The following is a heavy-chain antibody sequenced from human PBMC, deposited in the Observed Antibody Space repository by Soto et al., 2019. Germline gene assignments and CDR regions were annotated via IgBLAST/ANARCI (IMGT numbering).Heavy chain of an antibody. D-gene: IGHD3-9*01. CDR1: GGSITSIDYF. J-gene: IGHJ4*02. Sequence: SETLSLTCTVSGGSITSIDYFWSWIRQPPGKGLEWIGYIYYSGSTYYNPSLKSRLTISIDTSKNRFSLKLRSVTAADTAVYYCARAHYDVSTGHYVRHFDYWGQGTPVTVSS. CDR2: IYYSGST. CDR3: ARAHYDVSTGHYVRHFDY. V-gene: IGHV4-30-4*01.